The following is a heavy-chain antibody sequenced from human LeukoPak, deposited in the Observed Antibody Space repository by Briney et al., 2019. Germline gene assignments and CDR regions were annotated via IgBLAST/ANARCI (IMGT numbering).Heavy chain of an antibody. CDR1: GYTFTGYY. J-gene: IGHJ6*02. V-gene: IGHV1-2*06. CDR3: ARNAIFDCSSTSCYGWFYYGMDV. Sequence: ASVKVSCKASGYTFTGYYMHWVRQAPGQGLEWMGRINPNNGGTNYAQKFQGRVTMTGDTSISTAYMELSSLRSEDTAVYYCARNAIFDCSSTSCYGWFYYGMDVWGQGTTVTVSS. D-gene: IGHD2-2*01. CDR2: INPNNGGT.